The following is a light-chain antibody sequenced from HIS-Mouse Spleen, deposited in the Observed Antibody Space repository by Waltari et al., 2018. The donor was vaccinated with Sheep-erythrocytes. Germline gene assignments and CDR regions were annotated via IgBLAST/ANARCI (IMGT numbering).Light chain of an antibody. CDR1: SSDVGGYHY. V-gene: IGLV2-11*02. CDR2: DVS. Sequence: QSALTQPRSVSGSPGQSVTISCTGTSSDVGGYHYVSWYQQHPGKAPTLMMYDVSKRLSRVPDRFSGAKSGNTASLTISVLQAEDEADYYCCSYAGSYNHVFATGPRSPS. CDR3: CSYAGSYNHV. J-gene: IGLJ1*01.